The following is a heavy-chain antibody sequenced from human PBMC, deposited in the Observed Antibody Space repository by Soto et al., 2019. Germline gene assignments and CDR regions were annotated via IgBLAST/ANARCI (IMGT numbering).Heavy chain of an antibody. D-gene: IGHD2-21*02. CDR1: GYSFTSYW. CDR3: ARDLWGYCGTNCYPLDV. Sequence: GESLKISCKGSGYSFTSYWISWVRQMPGKGLEWMGRIDPSDSYTNYSPSFQGHVTISADKSISTAYLQWSSLKASDTAMYYCARDLWGYCGTNCYPLDVWGQGTTVTVSS. J-gene: IGHJ6*02. CDR2: IDPSDSYT. V-gene: IGHV5-10-1*01.